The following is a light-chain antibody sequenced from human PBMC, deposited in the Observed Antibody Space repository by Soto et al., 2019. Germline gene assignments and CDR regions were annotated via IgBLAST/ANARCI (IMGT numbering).Light chain of an antibody. CDR2: DAS. Sequence: EILLTQSPGTLSLSPGERATLSCSAIQSVSSSYLAWYQQKPGQAPRLLIYDASKRATGIPARFSGRGLGTDFTPTNSSLQPEDVATYYCQKYNIAPSWTFGQGTKVDIK. V-gene: IGKV3-20*01. CDR3: QKYNIAPSWT. CDR1: QSVSSSY. J-gene: IGKJ1*01.